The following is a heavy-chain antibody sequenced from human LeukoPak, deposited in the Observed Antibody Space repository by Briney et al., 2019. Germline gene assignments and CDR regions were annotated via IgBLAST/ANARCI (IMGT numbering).Heavy chain of an antibody. V-gene: IGHV1-18*04. J-gene: IGHJ5*02. CDR2: ISAYNGNT. CDR1: GYTFTSYG. Sequence: ASVRVSCKASGYTFTSYGSSWVRQAHGQGVEGMGWISAYNGNTNYAQKLQGRVTITTDTSTSTAYMELRSLRSDDTAVYYCARAEELYNWFDPWGQGTLVTVSS. CDR3: ARAEELYNWFDP. D-gene: IGHD1-26*01.